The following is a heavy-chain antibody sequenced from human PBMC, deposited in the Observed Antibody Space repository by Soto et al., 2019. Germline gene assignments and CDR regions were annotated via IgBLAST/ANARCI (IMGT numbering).Heavy chain of an antibody. Sequence: QVHLVQSGAEVKKPGASVKVSCKGSGYAFTTYGITWVRQAPGQGLEWMGWISAHNGNTNYAQKLQGRVTVTRDTSPSTAYMELRSLRSDDTAVYYYARVRYGDYWGQGALVTVSS. V-gene: IGHV1-18*01. CDR1: GYAFTTYG. CDR2: ISAHNGNT. D-gene: IGHD1-1*01. CDR3: ARVRYGDY. J-gene: IGHJ4*02.